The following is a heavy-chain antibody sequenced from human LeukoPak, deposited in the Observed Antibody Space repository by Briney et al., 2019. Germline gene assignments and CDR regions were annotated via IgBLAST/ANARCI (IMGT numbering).Heavy chain of an antibody. CDR3: ARDVYASGWRYFDL. V-gene: IGHV1-2*02. CDR1: GYTFTGHY. Sequence: ASVKVSCKASGYTFTGHYMHWVRQAPGQGPEWMAWINPNSGDTNYAQKFQGRVTLTRDASIGTAYMEMNRLTYDDTAIYYCARDVYASGWRYFDLWGHGTLVTVSS. J-gene: IGHJ2*01. CDR2: INPNSGDT. D-gene: IGHD6-19*01.